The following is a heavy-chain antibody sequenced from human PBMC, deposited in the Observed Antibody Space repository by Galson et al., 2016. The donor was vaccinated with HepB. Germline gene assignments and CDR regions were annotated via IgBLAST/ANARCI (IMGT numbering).Heavy chain of an antibody. D-gene: IGHD5-12*01. CDR3: ARNSPDIVSTMGYYYYGLDV. CDR1: GYTFTSYG. CDR2: ISAYNGNT. J-gene: IGHJ6*02. V-gene: IGHV1-18*01. Sequence: SVKVSCKASGYTFTSYGISWVRQAPGQGLEWMGWISAYNGNTNYAQKLQGRVTMTTDTSTSTAYMELRSLRSDDTAVYYCARNSPDIVSTMGYYYYGLDVWGQGTTVTVSS.